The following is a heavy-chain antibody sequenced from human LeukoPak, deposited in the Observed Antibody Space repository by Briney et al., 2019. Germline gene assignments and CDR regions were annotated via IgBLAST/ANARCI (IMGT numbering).Heavy chain of an antibody. D-gene: IGHD3-16*01. V-gene: IGHV1-69*13. CDR1: GNSISNYA. CDR3: TTRACHAGGCSSSFYYYYGLHF. Sequence: SVKVSCKASGNSISNYAVSWVRQAPGQGFEWMGGIIPLFGTADYAQKFQGGVTITADQSTSTTYMALSSLKSEDTATYYCTTRACHAGGCSSSFYYYYGLHFWGQGTTVSVSS. J-gene: IGHJ6*02. CDR2: IIPLFGTA.